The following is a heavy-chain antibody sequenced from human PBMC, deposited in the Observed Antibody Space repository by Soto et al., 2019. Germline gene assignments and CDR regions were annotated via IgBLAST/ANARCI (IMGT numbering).Heavy chain of an antibody. J-gene: IGHJ6*02. CDR3: ARDQVVRGVAYYYYYGMDV. CDR2: IYYSGST. Sequence: PSETLSLTCTVSGGSISSSSYYWGWIRQPPGKGLEWIGSIYYSGSTNYNPSLKSRVTISVDTSKNQFSLKLSSVTAADTAVYYCARDQVVRGVAYYYYYGMDVWGQGTTVTVSS. CDR1: GGSISSSSYY. D-gene: IGHD3-10*01. V-gene: IGHV4-39*07.